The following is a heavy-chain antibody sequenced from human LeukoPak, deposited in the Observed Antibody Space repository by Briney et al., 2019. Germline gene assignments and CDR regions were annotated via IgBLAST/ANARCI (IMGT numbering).Heavy chain of an antibody. CDR1: GFTVTHYA. V-gene: IGHV3-7*03. Sequence: GGSLRLSCSASGFTVTHYAMNWARQAPGKGLEWVASINHNGNVNYYVDSVKGRFTISRDNAKNSLYLQMSNLRAEDTAVYFCARGGGLDVWGQGATVTVSS. J-gene: IGHJ6*02. CDR3: ARGGGLDV. CDR2: INHNGNVN. D-gene: IGHD3-16*01.